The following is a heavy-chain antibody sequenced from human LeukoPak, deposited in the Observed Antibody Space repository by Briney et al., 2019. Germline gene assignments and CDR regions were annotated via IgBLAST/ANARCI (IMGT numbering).Heavy chain of an antibody. CDR2: IIGSSGTT. CDR1: GFSFNNYA. Sequence: PGGYLRLSCVASGFSFNNYAMNWVRQAPGKGLEWVSLIIGSSGTTFYADSVKGRFTISRDKSKSTLYLQMNSLRAEDTAVYYCAKGAYDYIEIAYFDYWGQGSLVTVSS. J-gene: IGHJ4*02. CDR3: AKGAYDYIEIAYFDY. D-gene: IGHD5-12*01. V-gene: IGHV3-23*01.